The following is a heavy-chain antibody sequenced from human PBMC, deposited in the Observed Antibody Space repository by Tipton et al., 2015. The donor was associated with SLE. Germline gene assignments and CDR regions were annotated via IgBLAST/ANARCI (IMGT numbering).Heavy chain of an antibody. D-gene: IGHD1-26*01. J-gene: IGHJ4*02. Sequence: TLSLTCTVYGWSFSGYCWCWIRQPPGKGVGWFGEFNHSGSTNYNPSLKSRVTISVDTSKNQFSLKLSSVTAADTAVYYCAREGSGCYSFDYWGQGTLVTASS. CDR2: FNHSGST. CDR3: AREGSGCYSFDY. V-gene: IGHV4-34*01. CDR1: GWSFSGYC.